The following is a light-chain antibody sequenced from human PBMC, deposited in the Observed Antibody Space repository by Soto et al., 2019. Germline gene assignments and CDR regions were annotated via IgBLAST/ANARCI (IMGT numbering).Light chain of an antibody. CDR1: QSISIK. CDR3: QPYTNWPAIT. Sequence: EIVRNQSPPTLSVAPGERAALSCGASQSISIKLAWYQQKPGQAPRLLSYGASTRATGIPARFSGSGSGTEFTRTISSLHSENFAVDYCQPYTNWPAITSAQGTRLEI. CDR2: GAS. V-gene: IGKV3D-15*01. J-gene: IGKJ5*01.